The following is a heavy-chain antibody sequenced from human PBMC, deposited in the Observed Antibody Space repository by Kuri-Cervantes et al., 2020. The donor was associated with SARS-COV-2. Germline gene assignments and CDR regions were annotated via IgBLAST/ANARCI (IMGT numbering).Heavy chain of an antibody. D-gene: IGHD3-22*01. CDR3: AKGYYYDSGDYYTPYPNMDV. J-gene: IGHJ6*03. V-gene: IGHV3-9*01. CDR2: ISWNSGSI. CDR1: GFTFDDYA. Sequence: GGSLRLSCAASGFTFDDYAMHWVRQAPGKGLEWVSGISWNSGSIGYADSVKGRFTISRDNAKNSLYLQMNSLRAEDTAAYYCAKGYYYDSGDYYTPYPNMDVWGKGTTVTVSS.